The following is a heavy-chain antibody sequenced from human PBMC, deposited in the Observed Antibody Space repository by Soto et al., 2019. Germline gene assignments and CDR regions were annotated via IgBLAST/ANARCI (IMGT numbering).Heavy chain of an antibody. CDR1: GFTFSSYA. J-gene: IGHJ3*02. CDR2: ISGSGDST. Sequence: HPGGSLRLSCAASGFTFSSYAMNWVRQAPGKGLEWVSGISGSGDSTFYADSVKGRFTISRDNSKNTLYLQMNSLRAEDTAVYYCAKPLRGIAARRKIYDAFDIWGRGTMVTVSS. D-gene: IGHD6-6*01. CDR3: AKPLRGIAARRKIYDAFDI. V-gene: IGHV3-23*01.